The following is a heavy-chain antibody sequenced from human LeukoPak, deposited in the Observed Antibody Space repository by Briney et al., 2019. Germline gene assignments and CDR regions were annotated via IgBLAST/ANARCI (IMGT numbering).Heavy chain of an antibody. J-gene: IGHJ4*02. CDR1: GGTFSSYA. CDR3: ARDFTPEWFDIH. CDR2: IIPIFGTA. Sequence: GASVKVSCKASGGTFSSYAISWVRQAPGQGLEWMGGIIPIFGTANYAQKFQGRVTITADESTSTAYMELSSLRSEDTAVYYCARDFTPEWFDIHWGQGTLVTVS. V-gene: IGHV1-69*13. D-gene: IGHD3-3*01.